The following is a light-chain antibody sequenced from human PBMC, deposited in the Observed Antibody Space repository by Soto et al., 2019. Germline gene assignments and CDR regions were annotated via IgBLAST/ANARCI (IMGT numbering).Light chain of an antibody. V-gene: IGKV3-20*01. CDR1: QSVSSSY. CDR2: GAS. CDR3: QQYGTSPRT. Sequence: EIVLTQSPGTLSLSPGERATLACRASQSVSSSYLAWYQQKPGQXPRLLIYGASSRATGIPDRFSGSGSGTDLTITISRLEPEDFAVYYCQQYGTSPRTFGQGTRLEIK. J-gene: IGKJ5*01.